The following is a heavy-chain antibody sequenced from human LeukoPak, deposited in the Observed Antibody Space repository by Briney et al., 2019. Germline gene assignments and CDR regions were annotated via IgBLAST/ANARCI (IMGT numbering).Heavy chain of an antibody. CDR1: GGSISSYY. J-gene: IGHJ6*02. CDR2: IYYSGST. Sequence: SETLSLTCTVSGGSISSYYWSWIRQPPGKGLEGIGYIYYSGSTNYNPSLKSRVTISVDTSKNQFSLKLSSVTAADTAVYYCARFPFVVVPAAITDYYYYGMDVWGQGTTVTVSS. V-gene: IGHV4-59*08. D-gene: IGHD2-2*02. CDR3: ARFPFVVVPAAITDYYYYGMDV.